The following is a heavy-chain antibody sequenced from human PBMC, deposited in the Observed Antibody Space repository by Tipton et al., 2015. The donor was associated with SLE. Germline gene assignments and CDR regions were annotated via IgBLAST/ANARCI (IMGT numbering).Heavy chain of an antibody. Sequence: SLRLSCVGSNNAMHWVRQAPGKGLEWVAFIYSAGTTYYADSVKGRFTVSRDDSKNTLYLQMHSLRAEDTAVYYCAATKGSYDSSGYYFDYWGQGTLVTVSS. D-gene: IGHD3-22*01. J-gene: IGHJ4*02. CDR1: NNA. CDR2: IYSAGTT. V-gene: IGHV3-23*03. CDR3: AATKGSYDSSGYYFDY.